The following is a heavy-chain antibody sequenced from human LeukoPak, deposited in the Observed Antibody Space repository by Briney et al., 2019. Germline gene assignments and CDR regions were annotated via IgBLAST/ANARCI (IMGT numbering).Heavy chain of an antibody. CDR2: MSSDGSYE. CDR1: GFTFSSYG. CDR3: ASQISTGY. D-gene: IGHD2/OR15-2a*01. V-gene: IGHV3-30*03. Sequence: GGSLRLSCAASGFTFSSYGMHWVRQAPGKGLEWVAVMSSDGSYENYADSVKGRFTISRDNSKNTLYLQMNSLRAEDTAVYFCASQISTGYWGQGTPVTVSS. J-gene: IGHJ4*02.